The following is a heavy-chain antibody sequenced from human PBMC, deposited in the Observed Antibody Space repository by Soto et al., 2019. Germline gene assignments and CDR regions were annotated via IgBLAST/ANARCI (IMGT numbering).Heavy chain of an antibody. Sequence: QVQLVQSGAEVKKPGSSVKVSCKASGGTFSSYAISWVRQAPGQGLEWMGGIIPIFGTANYAQKFQGRVTITADESTSTAYMELSSLRSEDTAVYYCARDPGLWPDPDYYYGMDVWGQGTTVTVSS. D-gene: IGHD2-21*01. CDR1: GGTFSSYA. CDR2: IIPIFGTA. J-gene: IGHJ6*02. CDR3: ARDPGLWPDPDYYYGMDV. V-gene: IGHV1-69*01.